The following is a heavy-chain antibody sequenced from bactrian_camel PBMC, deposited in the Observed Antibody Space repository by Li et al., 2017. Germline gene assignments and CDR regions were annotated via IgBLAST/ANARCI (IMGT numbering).Heavy chain of an antibody. Sequence: HVQLVESGGNSVEVGGSLRLSCAASGFRTSDYCMGWFRQAPGKEREGVAAIYTDDDSTYYFDSVKGRFTIAQDSTKNTMYLEMNSLKPDDTGMYYCAIIMRRTTCSLGSVPRFYDSRGQGTQVTVS. CDR1: GFRTSDYC. V-gene: IGHV3S1*01. J-gene: IGHJ4*01. CDR2: IYTDDDST. CDR3: AIIMRRTTCSLGSVPRFYDS. D-gene: IGHD1*01.